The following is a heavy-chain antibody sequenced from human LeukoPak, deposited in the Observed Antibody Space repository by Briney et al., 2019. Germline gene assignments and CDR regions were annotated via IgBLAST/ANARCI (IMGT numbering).Heavy chain of an antibody. J-gene: IGHJ4*02. V-gene: IGHV3-30-3*01. CDR3: ARDPVPATARHFDY. CDR1: GFTFSSYA. CDR2: TSSDGNIK. Sequence: GSLRLSCAASGFTFSSYAMHWVRQAPGKGLEWVAVTSSDGNIKYYADSVKGRFTISRDNSKNTLYLQMNSLRGEDTGVYYCARDPVPATARHFDYWGQGTLVTVSS. D-gene: IGHD1-1*01.